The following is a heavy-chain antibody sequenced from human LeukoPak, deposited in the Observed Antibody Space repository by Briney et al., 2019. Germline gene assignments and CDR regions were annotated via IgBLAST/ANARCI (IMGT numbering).Heavy chain of an antibody. CDR2: ISYDGSNK. D-gene: IGHD3-22*01. CDR1: GFTFSNYA. J-gene: IGHJ4*02. V-gene: IGHV3-30*04. CDR3: SRGQFRLGQYDSSAFDY. Sequence: GGSLRLSCAASGFTFSNYAMHWVRQAPGKGLEWVAVISYDGSNKYYADSVKGRFTISRDNSKNTLYLQTNSLRSEDTAVYYCSRGQFRLGQYDSSAFDYWGQGTLVTVSS.